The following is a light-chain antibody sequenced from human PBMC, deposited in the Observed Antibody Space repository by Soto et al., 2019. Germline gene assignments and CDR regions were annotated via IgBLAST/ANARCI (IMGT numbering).Light chain of an antibody. CDR1: QSIDNK. J-gene: IGKJ1*01. CDR3: QQYQSWRT. Sequence: IVITQSPATLSVSPGERATLSCRAGQSIDNKLAWYHQRPGQAPRLLIYATSTRVTGIPARFSGSGSGTEFTLTISGLQSEDVGVYYCQQYQSWRTFGQGTKVDIK. CDR2: ATS. V-gene: IGKV3-15*01.